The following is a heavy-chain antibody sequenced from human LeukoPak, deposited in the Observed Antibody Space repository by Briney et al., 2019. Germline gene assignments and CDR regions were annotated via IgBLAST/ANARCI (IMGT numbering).Heavy chain of an antibody. CDR2: ISSGGDIK. Sequence: GGSLRLSCAASGFSFTTYDMHWVRQAPGKGLEWVAVISSGGDIKIYADSVKGRFTISRDNSKSTLYLEMNSLRVDDTAVYYCARDYRSGAPDYLDSWGQGTLVTVSS. V-gene: IGHV3-30-3*01. CDR1: GFSFTTYD. J-gene: IGHJ4*02. CDR3: ARDYRSGAPDYLDS. D-gene: IGHD1-14*01.